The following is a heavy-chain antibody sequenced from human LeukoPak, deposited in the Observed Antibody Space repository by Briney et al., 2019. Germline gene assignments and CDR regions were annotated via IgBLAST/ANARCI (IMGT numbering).Heavy chain of an antibody. CDR3: ARSGYPYFPFEY. CDR2: IYNSGRT. Sequence: GSLRLSCTASGFTFSDYYMSWIRQPPGKGLEWLGYIYNSGRTKYHPSLKSQVTISEDMSKKHFSLKLSSVTAADTAVYFCARSGYPYFPFEYWGQGILVTVSS. V-gene: IGHV4-59*01. CDR1: GFTFSDYY. D-gene: IGHD3-22*01. J-gene: IGHJ4*02.